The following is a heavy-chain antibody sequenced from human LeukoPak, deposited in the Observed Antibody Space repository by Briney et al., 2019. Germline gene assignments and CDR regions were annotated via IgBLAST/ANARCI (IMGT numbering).Heavy chain of an antibody. CDR3: ARDRGRIFGVVITHFDY. D-gene: IGHD3-3*01. Sequence: GASVKASCKASGYTFTGYYIHWVRQAPGQGLEWMGWINPNSGGTNYAQKFQGRVTMTRDTSISTAYMELSRLRSDDTAVYYCARDRGRIFGVVITHFDYWGQGTLVTVSS. CDR1: GYTFTGYY. J-gene: IGHJ4*02. CDR2: INPNSGGT. V-gene: IGHV1-2*02.